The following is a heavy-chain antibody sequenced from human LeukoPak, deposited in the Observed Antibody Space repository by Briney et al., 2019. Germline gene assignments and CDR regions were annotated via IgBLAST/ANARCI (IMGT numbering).Heavy chain of an antibody. J-gene: IGHJ5*02. CDR3: ARGPPGCSSTSCPGWFDP. D-gene: IGHD2-2*01. V-gene: IGHV4-4*07. CDR2: IYTSGST. Sequence: SETLSLTCTVSGGSISSYYWSWIRQPAGKGLEWIGRIYTSGSTNYNPSLKSRVTISVDKSKNQFSLKLSSVTAADTAVYYCARGPPGCSSTSCPGWFDPWGQGTLVTVSS. CDR1: GGSISSYY.